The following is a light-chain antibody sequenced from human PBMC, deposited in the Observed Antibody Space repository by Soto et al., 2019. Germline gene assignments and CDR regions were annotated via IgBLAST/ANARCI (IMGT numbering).Light chain of an antibody. V-gene: IGLV2-23*01. CDR1: SSDVGSYNL. CDR2: EGS. Sequence: QSALTQPASVSGSPGQSITISCTGTSSDVGSYNLVSWYQQHPGKAPKLIIYEGSKRPSGVSNRFSGSKSGNTASLTISGLQAEDEAYYYCCSYAGSSTVVFGGGTKLTVL. J-gene: IGLJ2*01. CDR3: CSYAGSSTVV.